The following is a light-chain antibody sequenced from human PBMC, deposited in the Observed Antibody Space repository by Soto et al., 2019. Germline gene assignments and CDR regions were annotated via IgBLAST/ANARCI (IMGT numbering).Light chain of an antibody. J-gene: IGLJ3*02. CDR3: NSYTYSSTWV. CDR1: SSDVGRYHY. V-gene: IGLV2-14*01. Sequence: QSALTQPASVSGSPGQSITISCTGTSSDVGRYHYVSWYQQHPGKPPKLIIYEVSNRPSGVSNRFSGSKSGNTASLTISGLHTEDEADYYCNSYTYSSTWVFGGGTKVTVL. CDR2: EVS.